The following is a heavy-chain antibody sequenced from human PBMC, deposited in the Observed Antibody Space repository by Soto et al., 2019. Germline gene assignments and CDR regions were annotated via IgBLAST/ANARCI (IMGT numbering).Heavy chain of an antibody. CDR3: TKGASYYVSGSSNS. CDR1: GFTFSTYG. CDR2: ISYDGSNK. Sequence: GGSLRLSCAASGFTFSTYGMHWVRQAPGKGLEWVAVISYDGSNKYYADSAKGRFTISRDNSENTLDLQMNSLRAEDTAVYYRTKGASYYVSGSSNSGGREPLVTVSS. D-gene: IGHD3-10*01. V-gene: IGHV3-30*18. J-gene: IGHJ5*01.